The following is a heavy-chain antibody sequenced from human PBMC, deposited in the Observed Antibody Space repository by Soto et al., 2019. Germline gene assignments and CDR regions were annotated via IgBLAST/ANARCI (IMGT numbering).Heavy chain of an antibody. CDR1: GYTFTIYY. D-gene: IGHD5-12*01. CDR3: ASSTGLIVATNPAAGMDV. Sequence: ASVKVSCKASGYTFTIYYMHWVRQAPGQGLEWMGIINPSGGSTSYAQKFQGRVTMTRDTSTSTVYMELSSLRSEDTAVYYCASSTGLIVATNPAAGMDVWGQGTTVTVSS. J-gene: IGHJ6*02. V-gene: IGHV1-46*01. CDR2: INPSGGST.